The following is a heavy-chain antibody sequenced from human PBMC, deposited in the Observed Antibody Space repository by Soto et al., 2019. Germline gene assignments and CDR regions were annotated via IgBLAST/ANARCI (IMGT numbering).Heavy chain of an antibody. D-gene: IGHD7-27*01. CDR3: ARVPGP. Sequence: SETLSLTCTVSVGSINSTGYYWGWIRQPPGKGLEWIGSIYFSGSTYYNPSLKRRVTISVDRSKNQFSLKLSSVTAADTAVYYCARVPGPWGQGTLVTVSS. V-gene: IGHV4-39*07. CDR2: IYFSGST. CDR1: VGSINSTGYY. J-gene: IGHJ5*02.